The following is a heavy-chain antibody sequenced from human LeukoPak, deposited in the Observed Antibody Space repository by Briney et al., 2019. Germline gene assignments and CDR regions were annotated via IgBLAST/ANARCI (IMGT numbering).Heavy chain of an antibody. CDR3: ARRTYYYDSSGPVYYFDY. CDR2: IYYSGST. D-gene: IGHD3-22*01. Sequence: SETLSLTCTVSGGSISSHYWSWIRQPPGKGLEYIGYIYYSGSTNYNPSLKSRVTISLDTSKNQFSLKLSSVTAADTAVYYCARRTYYYDSSGPVYYFDYWGQGALVTVSS. V-gene: IGHV4-59*11. CDR1: GGSISSHY. J-gene: IGHJ4*02.